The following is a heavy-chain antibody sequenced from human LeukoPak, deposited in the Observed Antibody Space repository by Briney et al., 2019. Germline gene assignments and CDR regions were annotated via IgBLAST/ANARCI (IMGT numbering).Heavy chain of an antibody. CDR3: AIGERAYSHAPDLLDY. D-gene: IGHD5-18*01. CDR1: GFTFRSYG. Sequence: PGGSLRLSCVASGFTFRSYGMHWVRQAPGKGLEWVAVISYDGSNKYYADSVKGRFTISRDNSKNTLYLQMNSLRADDTAVYYCAIGERAYSHAPDLLDYWGQGTLVTVSS. CDR2: ISYDGSNK. J-gene: IGHJ4*02. V-gene: IGHV3-30*03.